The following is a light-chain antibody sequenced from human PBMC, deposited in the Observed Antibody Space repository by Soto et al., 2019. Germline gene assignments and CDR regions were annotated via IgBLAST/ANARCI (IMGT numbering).Light chain of an antibody. CDR2: DAS. J-gene: IGKJ2*01. CDR3: QQLSKCART. Sequence: EIVLTQSPATLSLSPGERATLSCRASQSVSSYLAWYQQKPGQAPRLLIYDASNRATGIPARSSGSVSWTDFTPTISGLQPYDFAVYCCQQLSKCARTFGQGIKLEI. CDR1: QSVSSY. V-gene: IGKV3-11*01.